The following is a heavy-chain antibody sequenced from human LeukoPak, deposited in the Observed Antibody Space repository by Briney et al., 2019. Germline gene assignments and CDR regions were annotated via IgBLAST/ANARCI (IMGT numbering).Heavy chain of an antibody. Sequence: SVKVSCKASGGTFSSYAISWVRQAPGQGLEWMGGIIPIFGTANYAQKFQGRVTITADESTSTAYMELGSLRSEDTAVYYCARAYGPIAPPDYWGQGTLVTVSS. V-gene: IGHV1-69*13. CDR3: ARAYGPIAPPDY. CDR1: GGTFSSYA. D-gene: IGHD3-10*01. J-gene: IGHJ4*02. CDR2: IIPIFGTA.